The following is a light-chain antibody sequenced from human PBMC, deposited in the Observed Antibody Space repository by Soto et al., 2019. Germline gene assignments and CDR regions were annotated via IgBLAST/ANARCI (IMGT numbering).Light chain of an antibody. CDR1: SSDVGGYNY. Sequence: QSALTQPPSASGSPGQSVAISCTGTSSDVGGYNYVSWYQQHPGKAPKLMIYEVNKRPSGVPDRFSGSKSGNTASLTVSGHQAEEEGDYYCSSYAGSRNVFGTGTKLTVL. J-gene: IGLJ1*01. CDR3: SSYAGSRNV. V-gene: IGLV2-8*01. CDR2: EVN.